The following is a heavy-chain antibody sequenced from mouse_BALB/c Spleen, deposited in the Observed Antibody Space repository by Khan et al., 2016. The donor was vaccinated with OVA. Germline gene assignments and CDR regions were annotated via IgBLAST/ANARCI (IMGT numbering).Heavy chain of an antibody. V-gene: IGHV1S136*01. J-gene: IGHJ3*01. CDR2: ISPNSDGS. CDR1: GYTFTSYV. Sequence: VQLQQSGPELVKPVASVKMSCKASGYTFTSYVMHWVKQKPGQGLEWIGYISPNSDGSKYNEKFRGKATLTSDKSSSTAYMELSRLTSEDSAVYDWLRSLYDYGSAYEGFAYWGQGTLVTVSA. CDR3: LRSLYDYGSAYEGFAY. D-gene: IGHD1-1*01.